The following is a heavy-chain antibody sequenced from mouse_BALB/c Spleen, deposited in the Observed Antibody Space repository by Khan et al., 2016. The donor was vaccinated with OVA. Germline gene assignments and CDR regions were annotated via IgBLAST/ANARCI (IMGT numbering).Heavy chain of an antibody. J-gene: IGHJ3*01. CDR1: GDSTSSGY. V-gene: IGHV3-8*02. CDR2: MISSGYT. D-gene: IGHD2-14*01. CDR3: ARSTYMYSFAY. Sequence: EVQLQESGPSLVQSSHTLSPTCFVTGDSTSSGYWSWIRKFPGNKLEYMGYMISSGYTYYNPSLKSRISITRHTSKNQYFLQLNSVTTEDTSTYYCARSTYMYSFAYWGQGTLVTVSA.